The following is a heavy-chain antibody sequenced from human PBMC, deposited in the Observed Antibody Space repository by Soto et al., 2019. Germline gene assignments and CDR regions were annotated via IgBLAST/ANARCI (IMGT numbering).Heavy chain of an antibody. J-gene: IGHJ5*02. CDR2: IYYSGST. CDR1: GGSISSGGYY. CDR3: ARTAYDSSGTAADP. V-gene: IGHV4-31*03. D-gene: IGHD3-22*01. Sequence: QVQLQESGPGRVKPSQTLSLTCTVSGGSISSGGYYWSWIRQHPGKGLEWIGYIYYSGSTHYNPSLESRVTISVDTSKNQFSLKLSSVTAAATAVYYCARTAYDSSGTAADPWGQGTLVTVSS.